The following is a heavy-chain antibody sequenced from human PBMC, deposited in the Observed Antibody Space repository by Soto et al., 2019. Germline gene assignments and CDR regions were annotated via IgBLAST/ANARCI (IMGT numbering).Heavy chain of an antibody. CDR1: GFTFSSYE. CDR2: ISSSGSTI. Sequence: PGGSLRLSCAASGFTFSSYEMNWVRQAPGKGLEWVSYISSSGSTIYYADSVKGRFTISRDNAKNSLYLQMNSLRAEDTAVYYCARKDIVVVPAAIFSWFDPWGQGTLVTVSS. V-gene: IGHV3-48*03. CDR3: ARKDIVVVPAAIFSWFDP. J-gene: IGHJ5*02. D-gene: IGHD2-2*01.